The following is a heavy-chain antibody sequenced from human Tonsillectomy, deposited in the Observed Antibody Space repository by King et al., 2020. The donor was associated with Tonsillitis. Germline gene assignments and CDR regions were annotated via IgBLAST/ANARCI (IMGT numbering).Heavy chain of an antibody. D-gene: IGHD3-22*01. Sequence: DVQLVESGGGLVQPGGSLRLSCAASEFTFSSYWMSWVRQAPGKGLEWVANIKQDGSEKYYVDSVKGRFTISRDNAKNSLYLQMNSLRAEDTAVYYCARDNPYYYDVLGDFDIWGQGTMVTVSS. CDR1: EFTFSSYW. CDR3: ARDNPYYYDVLGDFDI. CDR2: IKQDGSEK. J-gene: IGHJ3*02. V-gene: IGHV3-7*01.